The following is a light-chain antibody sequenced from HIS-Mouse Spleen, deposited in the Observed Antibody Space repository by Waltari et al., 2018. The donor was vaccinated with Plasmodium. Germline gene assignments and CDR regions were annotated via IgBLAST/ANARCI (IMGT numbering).Light chain of an antibody. V-gene: IGKV3-20*01. CDR3: QQYGSSPLT. CDR1: QSVSSSY. Sequence: EIVLTQSPGTLSLSPGERATLSCRASQSVSSSYLAWYQQKPGQAPRLLIYGASSRAPCIPDRFSGSWSGTDFTLTISRLEPEDVAVYYCQQYGSSPLTFGGGTKVEIK. CDR2: GAS. J-gene: IGKJ4*01.